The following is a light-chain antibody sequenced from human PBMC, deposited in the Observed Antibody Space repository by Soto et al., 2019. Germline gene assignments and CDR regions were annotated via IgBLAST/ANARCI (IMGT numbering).Light chain of an antibody. J-gene: IGKJ1*01. CDR1: QSVRSN. CDR3: HQYNNWPLET. Sequence: SPATLSVYQGERATLSCRASQSVRSNLAWYQQKPGQAPRLLIYNAVTRASGIPARFSGSGSGTEFSLTISSLQSEDFAVYYCHQYNNWPLETFGQGTKV. CDR2: NAV. V-gene: IGKV3D-15*01.